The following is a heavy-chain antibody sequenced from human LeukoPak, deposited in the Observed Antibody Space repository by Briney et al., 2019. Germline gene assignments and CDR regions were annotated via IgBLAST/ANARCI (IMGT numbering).Heavy chain of an antibody. Sequence: GGSLRLSCAASGFTFSSYWMHWVRQAPGKGLVWVSRIHNDGSVTTYADSVEGRFTISRDDAKNTLYLQMNSLRAKDTAVYYCARETPTRGSYYFDFLGQGTLVTVSS. J-gene: IGHJ4*02. D-gene: IGHD3-10*01. CDR2: IHNDGSVT. CDR1: GFTFSSYW. V-gene: IGHV3-74*01. CDR3: ARETPTRGSYYFDF.